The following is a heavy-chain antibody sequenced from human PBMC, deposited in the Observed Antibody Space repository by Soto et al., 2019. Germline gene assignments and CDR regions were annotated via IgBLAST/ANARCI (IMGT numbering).Heavy chain of an antibody. Sequence: VSGPTLVNPTRPLTLTCTFSGIALSRGGAGVAWIRQPPGKALEWLALIYLNDDKRFSPSLQTRLAIAQDASKNQVGLTMSSMEPVYTATHFCAHRPRTSWTFASGGQG. CDR2: IYLNDDK. J-gene: IGHJ4*02. D-gene: IGHD1-1*01. CDR1: GIALSRGGAG. CDR3: AHRPRTSWTFAS. V-gene: IGHV2-5*01.